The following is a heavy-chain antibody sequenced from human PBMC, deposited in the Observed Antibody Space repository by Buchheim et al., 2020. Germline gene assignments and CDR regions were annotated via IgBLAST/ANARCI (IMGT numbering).Heavy chain of an antibody. CDR3: AKDSGDNYTGLDV. J-gene: IGHJ6*02. CDR1: GFPFSSYA. V-gene: IGHV3-23*01. CDR2: VSGTGGST. Sequence: LLESGGGLVQPGTSLRLSCEASGFPFSSYAMSWVRQAPGRGLEWVAAVSGTGGSTFYADSVKGRFTISRDNSKNTFYLQMESLRADDTDVYYCAKDSGDNYTGLDVWGQGTT.